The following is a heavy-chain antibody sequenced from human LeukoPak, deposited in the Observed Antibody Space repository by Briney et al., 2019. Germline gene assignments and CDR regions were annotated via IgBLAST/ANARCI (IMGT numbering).Heavy chain of an antibody. CDR3: ARTADISTGFGSDH. CDR1: RYSFTSYW. D-gene: IGHD3-9*01. J-gene: IGHJ4*02. V-gene: IGHV5-51*01. CDR2: IYPGDSYT. Sequence: GESLKISCQTSRYSFTSYWVGWVRQMPGKGLEWMGIIYPGDSYTAYSPSFQGQVTISADKSINTAYVQWSSLKASDTAMYYCARTADISTGFGSDHWGQGTLVTVSS.